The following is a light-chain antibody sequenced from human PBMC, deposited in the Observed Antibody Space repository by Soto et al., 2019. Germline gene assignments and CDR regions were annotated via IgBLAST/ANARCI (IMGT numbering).Light chain of an antibody. CDR2: TAS. V-gene: IGKV1-39*01. J-gene: IGKJ4*01. Sequence: IVMTQSPDSLAVAMSERATINCKWSQSGLITSSNNNFLTWYQQKPGKAPKLLIYTASTLQSGVPSRFSGSGSGTDFTLTITSLQPEDFATYYCQQSYSIPPVTFGGGTNVAI. CDR1: QSGLITSSNNNF. CDR3: QQSYSIPPVT.